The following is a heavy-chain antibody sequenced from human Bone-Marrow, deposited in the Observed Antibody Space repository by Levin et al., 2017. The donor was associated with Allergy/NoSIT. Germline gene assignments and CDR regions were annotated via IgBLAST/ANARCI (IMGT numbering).Heavy chain of an antibody. CDR3: ARERDYYCYMDV. V-gene: IGHV4-61*01. Sequence: SQTLSLTCKVSGTSINSGSNYWSWIRQSPDKGLEWIGCIDYRGATTYNPSLRSRVTISADTSKNQFSLNLRSVTSADEGLYYCARERDYYCYMDVWGKGTRVTVSS. J-gene: IGHJ6*03. CDR2: IDYRGAT. CDR1: GTSINSGSNY.